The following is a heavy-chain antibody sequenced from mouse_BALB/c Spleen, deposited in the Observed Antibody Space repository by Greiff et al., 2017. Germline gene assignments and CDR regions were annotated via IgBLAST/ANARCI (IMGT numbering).Heavy chain of an antibody. Sequence: QVQLQQSGAELAKPGASVKMSCKASGYTFTSYWMHWVKQRPGQGLEWIGYINPSTGYTEYNQKIKDKATLTADKSSIPAYMQLSSLTSEDSAVYYCARDRAYAYGVAAWIAYWGQGTLVTVSA. J-gene: IGHJ3*01. D-gene: IGHD2-2*01. CDR2: INPSTGYT. CDR1: GYTFTSYW. CDR3: ARDRAYAYGVAAWIAY. V-gene: IGHV1-7*01.